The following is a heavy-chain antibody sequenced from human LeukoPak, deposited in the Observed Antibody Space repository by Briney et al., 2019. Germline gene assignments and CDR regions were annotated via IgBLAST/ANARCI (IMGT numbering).Heavy chain of an antibody. CDR2: IYYSGST. D-gene: IGHD1-26*01. V-gene: IGHV4-61*01. Sequence: SETLSLTCTVSGYSISSGYYWGWIRQPPGKGLEWIGYIYYSGSTNYNPSLKSRVTISLDTSKNQFSLKLSSVTAADTAVYYCARAFAGSYFGYWGQGTLVTVSS. J-gene: IGHJ4*02. CDR3: ARAFAGSYFGY. CDR1: GYSISSGYY.